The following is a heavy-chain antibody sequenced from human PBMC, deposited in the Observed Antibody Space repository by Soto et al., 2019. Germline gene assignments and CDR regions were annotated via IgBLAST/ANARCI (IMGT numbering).Heavy chain of an antibody. CDR1: GYSFTSYD. V-gene: IGHV1-8*01. CDR2: MNPNSGNT. Sequence: QVQLVQSGAEVKKPGASVKVSCKATGYSFTSYDINWVRQATGQGLEWMGWMNPNSGNTGYAQKFQGRVTMTRNTSISTAYMELSSLRSEDTAVYYCARWPDGYNYYGMDVWGQGTTVTVSS. CDR3: ARWPDGYNYYGMDV. J-gene: IGHJ6*02.